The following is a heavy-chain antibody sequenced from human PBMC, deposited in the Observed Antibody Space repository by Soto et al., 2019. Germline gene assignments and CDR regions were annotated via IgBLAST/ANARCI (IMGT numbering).Heavy chain of an antibody. V-gene: IGHV3-74*01. Sequence: EVQLVESGGGLVQPGEALRLACAASGFSIRKYWMHWVRQAPGKGPVWVSYISGDGTTTDYAGSVKGRFTISRDNAKNTVILRVDCLSVEYMAIYFCAIQDCTNDVCLEAAVNVGGALEYWGRGAQVTVSS. CDR1: GFSIRKYW. CDR2: ISGDGTTT. J-gene: IGHJ4*02. CDR3: AIQDCTNDVCLEAAVNVGGALEY. D-gene: IGHD2-8*01.